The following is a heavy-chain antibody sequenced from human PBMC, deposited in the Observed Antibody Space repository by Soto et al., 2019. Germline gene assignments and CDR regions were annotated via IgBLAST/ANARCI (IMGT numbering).Heavy chain of an antibody. CDR2: INHSGST. J-gene: IGHJ6*02. CDR3: AAEFSYGMDV. V-gene: IGHV4-34*01. CDR1: GGSFSGYY. Sequence: SETLSLTCAVYGGSFSGYYWSWIRQPPGKGLEWIGEINHSGSTNYNPSLKSRVTISVDTSKNQFSLKLSSVTAADTAVYYCAAEFSYGMDVWGQGNTVTVSS. D-gene: IGHD3-3*01.